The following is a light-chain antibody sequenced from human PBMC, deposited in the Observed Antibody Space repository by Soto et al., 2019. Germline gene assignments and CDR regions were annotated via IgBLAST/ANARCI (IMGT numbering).Light chain of an antibody. CDR1: SSDIGSHNY. V-gene: IGLV2-14*01. Sequence: QSALTQPASVSGSPGQSITISCTGTSSDIGSHNYVSWYQQHPGKAPKVMIYEVSNRPSGVSNRFSGSQSGNTASLTISGLQAEDEADYYCSSYTVTSVTLYVFGTGTKVTVL. J-gene: IGLJ1*01. CDR3: SSYTVTSVTLYV. CDR2: EVS.